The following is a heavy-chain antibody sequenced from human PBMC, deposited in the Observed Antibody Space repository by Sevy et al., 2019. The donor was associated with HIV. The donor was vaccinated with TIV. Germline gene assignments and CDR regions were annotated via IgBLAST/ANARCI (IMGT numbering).Heavy chain of an antibody. CDR1: GFTFSDYY. CDR2: ISGSQYMI. CDR3: GRDLEAGYFDF. Sequence: GGSLRLSCAASGFTFSDYYMSWIRQAPGKGLEWISYISGSQYMIYYADSVKGRFTISRDDAKNSLYLQMNSLRPEDSAVYFCGRDLEAGYFDFWGQGTLVTVSS. V-gene: IGHV3-11*01. J-gene: IGHJ4*02.